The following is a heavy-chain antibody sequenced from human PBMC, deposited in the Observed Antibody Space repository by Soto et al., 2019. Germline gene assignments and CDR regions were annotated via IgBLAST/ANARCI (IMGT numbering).Heavy chain of an antibody. CDR3: ARFYDFWSGPYYYYYGMDV. D-gene: IGHD3-3*01. V-gene: IGHV4-59*01. CDR1: GGSISNYY. CDR2: IYSSGST. Sequence: TSETLSLTCTVSGGSISNYYWNWIRQSPGKGLEWIGYIYSSGSTHYNPSLQSRVTISVDTSKNQFSLKLSSVTAADTAVYYCARFYDFWSGPYYYYYGMDVWGQGTTVTVSS. J-gene: IGHJ6*02.